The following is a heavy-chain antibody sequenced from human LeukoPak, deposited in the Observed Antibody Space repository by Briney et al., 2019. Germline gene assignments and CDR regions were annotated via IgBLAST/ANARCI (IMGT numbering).Heavy chain of an antibody. CDR3: ARGDSSTYHFQH. J-gene: IGHJ1*01. Sequence: ASVKVSCKASGYTFTSYDINGVRQATGQGLEWMGWMNPNSGNTGYAQKFQGRVTITRNTSISTAYMELSSLRSEDTAVYYCARGDSSTYHFQHWGQGTLVTVSS. V-gene: IGHV1-8*03. CDR2: MNPNSGNT. D-gene: IGHD6-13*01. CDR1: GYTFTSYD.